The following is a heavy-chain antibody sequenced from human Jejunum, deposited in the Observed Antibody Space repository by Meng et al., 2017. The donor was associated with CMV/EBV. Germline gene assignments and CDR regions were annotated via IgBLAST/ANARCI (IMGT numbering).Heavy chain of an antibody. D-gene: IGHD3-3*01. J-gene: IGHJ5*01. CDR3: GKDPHDFWSGKNWSDS. CDR1: GFTLSGYG. V-gene: IGHV3-30*02. CDR2: VHLDGTGK. Sequence: ASGFTLSGYGVHWVRQAPGKGLEWVAFVHLDGTGKYCAASVRGRFTISRDNSKNTVYLQMNSLRGDDTAVYYCGKDPHDFWSGKNWSDSWGQGTLVTVS.